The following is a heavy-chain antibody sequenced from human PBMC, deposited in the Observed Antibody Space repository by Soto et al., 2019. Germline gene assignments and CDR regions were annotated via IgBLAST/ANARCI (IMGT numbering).Heavy chain of an antibody. CDR3: VTSAAGDY. Sequence: QVQLVQSGVEVKKPGASVKVSCKASGYTFTNYGISWVRQAPGQGLEWMGWINPYDGQTNFAQKFQDRVTMTTDTSTSTAYREVKSLKYTDTAVYFCVTSAAGDYWGQGTLVTVSS. CDR1: GYTFTNYG. J-gene: IGHJ4*02. CDR2: INPYDGQT. D-gene: IGHD6-13*01. V-gene: IGHV1-18*04.